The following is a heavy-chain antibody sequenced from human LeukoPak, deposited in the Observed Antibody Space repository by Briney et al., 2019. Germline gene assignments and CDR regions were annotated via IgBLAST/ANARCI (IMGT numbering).Heavy chain of an antibody. V-gene: IGHV3-11*04. J-gene: IGHJ4*02. CDR1: GFIFSDYY. D-gene: IGHD6-19*01. CDR3: ARDPGYSSGIPQYYFDY. CDR2: ISSGGSTI. Sequence: GGSLRLSCAASGFIFSDYYMSWIRQAPGKGLEWLSFISSGGSTIYYADSVKGRFTISRDNAQNSLYLQMNSLRAEDTAVYYCARDPGYSSGIPQYYFDYWGQGTLVTVSS.